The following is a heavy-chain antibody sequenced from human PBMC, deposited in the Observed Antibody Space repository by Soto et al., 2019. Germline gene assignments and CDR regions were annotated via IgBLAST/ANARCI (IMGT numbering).Heavy chain of an antibody. V-gene: IGHV3-30*18. CDR1: GFTFSSYG. Sequence: PGGSLRLSCAASGFTFSSYGMHWVRQAPGKGLEWVAVISYDGSNKYYADSVKGRFTISRDNSKNTLYLQMNSLRAEDTAVYYCAKDGAVRGVTNWFDPWGQGTLVTVSS. J-gene: IGHJ5*02. D-gene: IGHD3-10*01. CDR3: AKDGAVRGVTNWFDP. CDR2: ISYDGSNK.